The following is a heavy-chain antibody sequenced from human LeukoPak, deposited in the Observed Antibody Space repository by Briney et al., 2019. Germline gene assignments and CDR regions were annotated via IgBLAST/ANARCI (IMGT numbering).Heavy chain of an antibody. J-gene: IGHJ4*02. CDR2: NSGSSGAT. D-gene: IGHD3-22*01. Sequence: PGGSLRLSCAASGFTFSSYAMSWVRQAPGKGLEWVSANSGSSGATYYADSVKGRFTISRDISKNTLYLQMNSLRAEDTAIYYCAKSQEHDSSGYYYSNFDYWGQGTLVTVSS. V-gene: IGHV3-23*01. CDR1: GFTFSSYA. CDR3: AKSQEHDSSGYYYSNFDY.